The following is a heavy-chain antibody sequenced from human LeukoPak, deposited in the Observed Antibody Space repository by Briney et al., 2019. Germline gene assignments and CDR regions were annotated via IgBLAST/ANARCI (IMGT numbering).Heavy chain of an antibody. CDR1: GFTFSSFT. Sequence: PGGSLRLSCTASGFTFSSFTMSWVRQAPGKGLEWVSAISGDGGSTYYADSVKGRFTFSRDNSKNTLYLKMASLRAEDTAVYYCAKGSAVSRPYYFDYWGQGTLVTVSS. CDR3: AKGSAVSRPYYFDY. V-gene: IGHV3-23*01. D-gene: IGHD6-13*01. J-gene: IGHJ4*02. CDR2: ISGDGGST.